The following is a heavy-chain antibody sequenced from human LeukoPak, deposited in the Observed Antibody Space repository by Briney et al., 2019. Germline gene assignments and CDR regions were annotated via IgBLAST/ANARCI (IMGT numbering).Heavy chain of an antibody. CDR2: ISGSGGSA. CDR1: GFTFSSYA. V-gene: IGHV3-23*01. D-gene: IGHD6-19*01. J-gene: IGHJ1*01. Sequence: GGSLRLSCAASGFTFSSYAMSWVRQAPGKGLEWVSAISGSGGSAYYADSAKGRFTISRDNSKNTLYLQMNSLRAEDTAVYYCAKPPGAGTSEYFQHWGQGTLVTVSS. CDR3: AKPPGAGTSEYFQH.